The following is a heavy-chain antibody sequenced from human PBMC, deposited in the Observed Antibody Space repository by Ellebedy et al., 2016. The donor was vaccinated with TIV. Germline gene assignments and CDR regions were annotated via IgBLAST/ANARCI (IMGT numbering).Heavy chain of an antibody. D-gene: IGHD6-13*01. CDR1: GFTLNNHA. Sequence: GESLKISCAASGFTLNNHAMTWIRQAAGEGLEWVSAITGETSATYYSDSVKGRFTISRDDSRNTLYLQMNSLRVDDTALYYCVRGGGTGSWVTMDHWGQGALVTVSS. J-gene: IGHJ4*02. CDR2: ITGETSAT. CDR3: VRGGGTGSWVTMDH. V-gene: IGHV3-23*01.